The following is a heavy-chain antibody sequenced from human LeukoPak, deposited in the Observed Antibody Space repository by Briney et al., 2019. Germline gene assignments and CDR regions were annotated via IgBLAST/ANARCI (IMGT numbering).Heavy chain of an antibody. V-gene: IGHV3-30*18. CDR2: ISFDGSKK. D-gene: IGHD1-1*01. J-gene: IGHJ3*02. CDR3: AKEYNRVHDAFAS. Sequence: GGSLRLSCAASGFTFKSESMHWVRQAPGKGLEWVAVISFDGSKKYYADSVKGRFTISRDNSKSTVYLQMNSLTTEDTAFYHCAKEYNRVHDAFASWGHGTLVTVSS. CDR1: GFTFKSES.